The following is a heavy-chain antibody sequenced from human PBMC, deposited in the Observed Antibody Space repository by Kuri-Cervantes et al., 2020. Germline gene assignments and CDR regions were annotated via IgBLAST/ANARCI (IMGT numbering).Heavy chain of an antibody. Sequence: ESLKISCAASGFTFSSYSMNWVRQPPGKGLEWIGSIYYSGSTYYNPSLKSRVTISVDTSKTQFSLKLSSVTAADTAIYYCARLYRSGWYYFDYWGQGTLVTVSS. CDR3: ARLYRSGWYYFDY. V-gene: IGHV4-59*05. D-gene: IGHD6-19*01. CDR2: IYYSGST. J-gene: IGHJ4*02. CDR1: GFTFSSYSMN.